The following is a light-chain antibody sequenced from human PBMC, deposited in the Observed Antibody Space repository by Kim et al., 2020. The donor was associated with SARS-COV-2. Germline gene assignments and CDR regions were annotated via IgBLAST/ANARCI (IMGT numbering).Light chain of an antibody. CDR2: QDS. CDR3: QAWDSSTAWV. Sequence: YELTQPPSVSVSPGQTASITCSGDKLGDKYACWYQQKPGQSPVLVIYQDSKRPSGIPERFSGSNSGNTATLTIGGTQAMDEADYYCQAWDSSTAWVFGG. CDR1: KLGDKY. V-gene: IGLV3-1*01. J-gene: IGLJ3*02.